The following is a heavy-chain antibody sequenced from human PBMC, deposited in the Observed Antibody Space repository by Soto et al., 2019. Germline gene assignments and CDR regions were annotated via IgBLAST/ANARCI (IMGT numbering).Heavy chain of an antibody. J-gene: IGHJ6*02. V-gene: IGHV1-69*13. CDR2: IIPIFGTA. CDR3: ARGGAGTQRYYYCGMDV. D-gene: IGHD1-1*01. Sequence: GASVKVSFKASGGTFSSDAISWVRQAPGQGLEWMGGIIPIFGTANYAQKFQGRVTITADESTSTAYMELSSLRSEDTAVYYCARGGAGTQRYYYCGMDVWGQGTTVTVSS. CDR1: GGTFSSDA.